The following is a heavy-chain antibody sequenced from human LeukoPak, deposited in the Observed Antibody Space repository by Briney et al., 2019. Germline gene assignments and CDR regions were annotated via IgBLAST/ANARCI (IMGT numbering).Heavy chain of an antibody. CDR3: ARGYYYDSSGYFPEFDY. V-gene: IGHV4-59*01. Sequence: SETLSLTCTVSGGSISSYYWSWIRQPPGKGLEWIGYIYYSGSTNYNPPLKSRVTISVDTSKNQFSLKLSSVTAADTAVYHCARGYYYDSSGYFPEFDYWGQGTLVTVSS. J-gene: IGHJ4*02. CDR2: IYYSGST. CDR1: GGSISSYY. D-gene: IGHD3-22*01.